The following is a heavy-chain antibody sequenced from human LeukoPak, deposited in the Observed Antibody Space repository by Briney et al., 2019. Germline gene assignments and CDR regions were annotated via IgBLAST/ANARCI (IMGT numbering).Heavy chain of an antibody. CDR2: INRDGSER. V-gene: IGHV3-7*01. CDR1: GFTFTKYW. CDR3: ARGLDCRSTSCYLDT. Sequence: GGSLRLSCAASGFTFTKYWMTWVRQDPGKGLEGVANINRDGSERFYVDSVKGRFTISRDNAKNSLYLQMNSLGAEDTAVYYCARGLDCRSTSCYLDTWGQGTLVTVSS. J-gene: IGHJ4*02. D-gene: IGHD2-2*01.